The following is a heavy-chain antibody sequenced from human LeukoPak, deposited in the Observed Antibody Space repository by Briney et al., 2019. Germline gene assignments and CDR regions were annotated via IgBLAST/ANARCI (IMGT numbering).Heavy chain of an antibody. V-gene: IGHV1-18*01. CDR3: ARAPVAAGGFDS. CDR1: GYTFTDYG. CDR2: ISGYNDDT. D-gene: IGHD6-19*01. Sequence: AAVKVSCKASGYTFTDYGIHWVRQAPGQGLELMGWISGYNDDTNYAQMVQGRFTMTKDTSTTTVYMELRSLRSDDTAVYFCARAPVAAGGFDSWGQGTRVTVSS. J-gene: IGHJ4*02.